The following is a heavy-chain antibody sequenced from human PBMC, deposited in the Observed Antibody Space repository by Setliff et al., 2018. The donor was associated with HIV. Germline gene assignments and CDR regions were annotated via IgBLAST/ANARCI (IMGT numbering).Heavy chain of an antibody. J-gene: IGHJ5*02. CDR3: ARGGWDQWLVRGWFDP. Sequence: VASVKVSCKASGGTFSSYAISWVRQAPGQGLEWMGGIIPIFGTANYAQKFQGRVTMTRDTSTSTVYMELSSLRSEDTAVYYCARGGWDQWLVRGWFDPWGQGTLVTVSS. V-gene: IGHV1-69*05. CDR2: IIPIFGTA. CDR1: GGTFSSYA. D-gene: IGHD6-19*01.